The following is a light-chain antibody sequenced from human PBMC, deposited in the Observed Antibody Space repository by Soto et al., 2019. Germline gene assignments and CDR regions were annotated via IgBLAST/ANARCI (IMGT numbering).Light chain of an antibody. CDR1: QSILYRSNNKNY. J-gene: IGKJ2*01. V-gene: IGKV4-1*01. Sequence: DIVMTQSPDSLAVSLGERATINCKSSQSILYRSNNKNYLAWYRQKPGQPPKLLIYWASIRESGVPDRISGSGSGTDFTLTISCLQAEDVAVYYCQQYYSTPPYTFGQGTKLEIK. CDR2: WAS. CDR3: QQYYSTPPYT.